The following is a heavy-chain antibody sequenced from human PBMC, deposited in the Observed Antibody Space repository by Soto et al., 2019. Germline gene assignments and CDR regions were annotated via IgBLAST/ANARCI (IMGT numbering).Heavy chain of an antibody. J-gene: IGHJ4*02. CDR2: IRSKAYGGTT. Sequence: PGGSLRLSCTASGFTFGDYAMSWVRQAPGKGLEWVGFIRSKAYGGTTEYAASVKGRFTISRDDSKSIAYLQMNSLKTEDTAVYYCTRVEISYGPEPPDYWGQGTLVTVSS. CDR1: GFTFGDYA. CDR3: TRVEISYGPEPPDY. V-gene: IGHV3-49*04. D-gene: IGHD5-18*01.